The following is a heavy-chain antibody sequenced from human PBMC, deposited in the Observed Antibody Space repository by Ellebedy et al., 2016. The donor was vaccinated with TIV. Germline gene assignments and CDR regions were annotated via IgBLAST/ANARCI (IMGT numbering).Heavy chain of an antibody. CDR2: INHSGST. CDR1: GGSFSGYY. Sequence: SETLSLTXAVYGGSFSGYYWSWIRQSPGKGLEWIGEINHSGSTNYNPPLKSRVTVSVDTSKSQFSLKLSSATAADTGLYYCAGVKAGGYSSDWYLAGDAFDIWGQGTMVTVSS. J-gene: IGHJ3*02. D-gene: IGHD6-13*01. V-gene: IGHV4-34*01. CDR3: AGVKAGGYSSDWYLAGDAFDI.